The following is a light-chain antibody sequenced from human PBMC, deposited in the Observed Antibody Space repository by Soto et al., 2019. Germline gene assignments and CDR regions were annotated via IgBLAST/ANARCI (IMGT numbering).Light chain of an antibody. J-gene: IGKJ4*01. CDR1: QTVGSSC. V-gene: IGKV3-20*01. CDR2: ATS. CDR3: QQSGPSPPLT. Sequence: DIVLTQSPGTLSLSPGERATVSCRASQTVGSSCLAWYQQKLGQAPRLLIYATSSRATGIPDRFSGSGSGTDFTLTISRLEPEDFAVYYCQQSGPSPPLTFGGGTKVEI.